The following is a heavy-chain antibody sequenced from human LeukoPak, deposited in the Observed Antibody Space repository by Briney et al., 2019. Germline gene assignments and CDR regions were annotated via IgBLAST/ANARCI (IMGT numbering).Heavy chain of an antibody. D-gene: IGHD2-15*01. Sequence: ETLSLTCTVSGGSISSYYWSWIRQPPGKGLEWVSHIDMTGGSTSYIDSVKGRFTISRDNSDNTLYLQMNRLKAEDTGVYFCAKDQLWAGYFFYGMNVWGQGTTVIVSS. J-gene: IGHJ6*02. CDR3: AKDQLWAGYFFYGMNV. CDR1: GGSISSYY. CDR2: IDMTGGST. V-gene: IGHV3-23*01.